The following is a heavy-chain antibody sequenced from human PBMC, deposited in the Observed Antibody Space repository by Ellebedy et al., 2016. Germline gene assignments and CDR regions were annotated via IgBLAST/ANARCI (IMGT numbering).Heavy chain of an antibody. V-gene: IGHV4-59*02. Sequence: GSLRLSCTVSGASVSGYFWSWIRQPPGRGLEWIGSMYYFGTTNYNSSLRSRVTMSIDTSNNQFSLRLSSVTAADTAVYYCARTARVPDMWGQGTLVTVSS. CDR1: GASVSGYF. CDR3: ARTARVPDM. CDR2: MYYFGTT. J-gene: IGHJ3*02. D-gene: IGHD4/OR15-4a*01.